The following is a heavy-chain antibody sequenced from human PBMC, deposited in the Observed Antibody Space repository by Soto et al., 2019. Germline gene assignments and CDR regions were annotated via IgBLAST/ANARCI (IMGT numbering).Heavy chain of an antibody. CDR1: GGSISSSNYY. CDR2: IYYSGST. CDR3: ARRRYCSSTSCYEDYGDYRGVFDY. J-gene: IGHJ4*02. D-gene: IGHD2-2*01. V-gene: IGHV4-39*01. Sequence: QLQLQESGPGLVKPSETLSLTCTVSGGSISSSNYYWGWIRQPPGKGLEWIGNIYYSGSTYYNPSLKSRVTIYVDTSKNQFSLMLSSVTAADTAVYYCARRRYCSSTSCYEDYGDYRGVFDYWGQGTLVTVSS.